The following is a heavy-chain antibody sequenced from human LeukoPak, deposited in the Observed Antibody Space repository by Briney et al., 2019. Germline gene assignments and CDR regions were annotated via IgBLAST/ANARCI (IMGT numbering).Heavy chain of an antibody. CDR3: AKEAGSSTAGLRRDY. CDR1: GFTFSSYS. Sequence: GGSLRLSCAASGFTFSSYSMNSARQAPGKGLEWVSTITRFGSSTFYEDSVKGRFTISRDNSKNTIYLQMDSLRAEDTAVYYCAKEAGSSTAGLRRDYWGQGTLVTVSS. J-gene: IGHJ4*02. V-gene: IGHV3-23*01. CDR2: ITRFGSST. D-gene: IGHD6-6*01.